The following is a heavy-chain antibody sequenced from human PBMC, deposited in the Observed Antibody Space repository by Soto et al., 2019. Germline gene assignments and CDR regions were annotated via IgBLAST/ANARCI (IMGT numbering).Heavy chain of an antibody. CDR2: INHSGST. J-gene: IGHJ4*02. CDR1: GGSFIGYY. D-gene: IGHD2-15*01. Sequence: SETLSLTCAVYGGSFIGYYWSWIRQPPGKGLEWIGEINHSGSTNYNPSLKSRVTISVDTSKNQFSLKLSSVTAADTAVYYCAGHSSGGTLWGQGTLVTVSS. V-gene: IGHV4-34*01. CDR3: AGHSSGGTL.